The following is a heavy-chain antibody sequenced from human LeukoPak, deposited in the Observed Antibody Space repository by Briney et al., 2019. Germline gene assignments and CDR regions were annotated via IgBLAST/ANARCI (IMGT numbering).Heavy chain of an antibody. D-gene: IGHD6-13*01. J-gene: IGHJ4*02. CDR2: ISGSGGST. Sequence: GGSLRLSCAASGFTFSSYAMSWVRQAPGKGLEWVSAISGSGGSTYYADSVKGRFTISRDNSKNTLYLQMNSLRAEDTAVYYCARTKDTGYSSNWYKSWGQGTLVTVSS. V-gene: IGHV3-23*01. CDR3: ARTKDTGYSSNWYKS. CDR1: GFTFSSYA.